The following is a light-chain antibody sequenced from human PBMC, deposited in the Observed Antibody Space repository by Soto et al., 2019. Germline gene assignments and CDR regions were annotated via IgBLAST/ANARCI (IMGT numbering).Light chain of an antibody. Sequence: EIVLTQSPGTLSLSPGERATLSCRASQSVSTRLAWYQHKPGQAPRLLISGASTGATGIPPRFSGSGSGTDFTLTVNSLQSEDIAVYYCQQYHNWPVTFGGGTRWIS. CDR3: QQYHNWPVT. J-gene: IGKJ4*01. V-gene: IGKV3-15*01. CDR1: QSVSTR. CDR2: GAS.